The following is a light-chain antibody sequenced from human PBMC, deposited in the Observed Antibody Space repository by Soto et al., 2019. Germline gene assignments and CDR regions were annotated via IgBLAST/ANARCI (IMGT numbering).Light chain of an antibody. J-gene: IGKJ4*01. Sequence: EIVLTQSPATLSVSPGERATLSCRARQSVSSSYLAWYQQKPGQAPRLLIYGASSRATGIPDRFNGSGSGTDFTLTISRLEPEDFAVYYCQQYGSSPPVTFGGGTKV. V-gene: IGKV3-20*01. CDR3: QQYGSSPPVT. CDR2: GAS. CDR1: QSVSSSY.